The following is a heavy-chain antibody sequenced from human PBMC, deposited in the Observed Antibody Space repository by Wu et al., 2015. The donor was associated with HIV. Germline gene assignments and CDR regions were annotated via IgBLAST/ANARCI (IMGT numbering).Heavy chain of an antibody. CDR3: ATDADYISGSVY. J-gene: IGHJ4*02. CDR2: VNPEDGKT. D-gene: IGHD6-19*01. Sequence: QVQLVQSGAEVRKPGASVKVSCKVSGYTLVELSIHWVRQAPGKGLEWMGGVNPEDGKTIYAQKFQGRVTMTEDTSTDTAYMELSSLRSEDAAVYYCATDADYISGSVYWGQGTLVTVSS. CDR1: GYTLVELS. V-gene: IGHV1-24*01.